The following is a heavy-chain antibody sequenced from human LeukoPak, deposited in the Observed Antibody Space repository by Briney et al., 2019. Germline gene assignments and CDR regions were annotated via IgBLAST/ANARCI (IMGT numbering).Heavy chain of an antibody. V-gene: IGHV3-74*01. CDR2: INTDGSST. CDR3: ARWIQLWSYDY. D-gene: IGHD5-18*01. J-gene: IGHJ4*02. CDR1: GFTFSSYW. Sequence: GGSLRLSCAASGFTFSSYWMHWVRQAPGKGLVWVSRINTDGSSTSYADSVKGRFTISRDNAKNTLYLQMNSLRAEDTAVYYCARWIQLWSYDYWGQGTLVTVSS.